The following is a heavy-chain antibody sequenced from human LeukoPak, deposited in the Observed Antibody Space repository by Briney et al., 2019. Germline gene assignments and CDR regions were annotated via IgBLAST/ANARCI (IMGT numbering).Heavy chain of an antibody. V-gene: IGHV4-39*07. CDR3: ARGPSGYHNT. J-gene: IGHJ4*02. D-gene: IGHD5-12*01. CDR2: IYYTGNT. Sequence: SETLSLTCTVSGDSITGYYWGWIRQPPGKGLEWIGNIYYTGNTYYNASLKSRVTISVDTSKNQFSLKLSSVTAADTAVYYCARGPSGYHNTGGQGTLVTVSS. CDR1: GDSITGYY.